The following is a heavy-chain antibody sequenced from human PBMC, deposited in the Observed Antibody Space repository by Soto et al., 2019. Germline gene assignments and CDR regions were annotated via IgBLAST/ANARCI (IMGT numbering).Heavy chain of an antibody. CDR3: ARGRADVYAFDI. CDR2: MNPNSGNT. J-gene: IGHJ3*02. V-gene: IGHV1-8*01. Sequence: ASGQVLEWMGWMNPNSGNTGYAQKFQGRVTMTRNTSISTAYMELSSLRSEYTAVYYCARGRADVYAFDIWGQGTMVTVSS.